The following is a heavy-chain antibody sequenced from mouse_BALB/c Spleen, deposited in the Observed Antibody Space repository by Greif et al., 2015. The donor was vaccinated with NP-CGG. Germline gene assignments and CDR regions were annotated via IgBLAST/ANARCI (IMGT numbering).Heavy chain of an antibody. CDR1: GFTFSSFG. CDR2: ISSGSSTI. V-gene: IGHV5-17*02. CDR3: ARSLANLYYYAMDY. Sequence: EVQLVESGGGLVQPGGSRKLSCAASGFTFSSFGMHWVRQAPEKGLEWVAYISSGSSTIYYADTVKGRFTISRDSPKNTLFLQMTSLRSEDTAMHYCARSLANLYYYAMDYWGQGTSVTVSS. J-gene: IGHJ4*01. D-gene: IGHD4-1*01.